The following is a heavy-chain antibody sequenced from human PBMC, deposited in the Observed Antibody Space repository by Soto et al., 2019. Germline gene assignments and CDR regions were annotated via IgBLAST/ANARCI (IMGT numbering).Heavy chain of an antibody. CDR2: IYYSGST. CDR1: GYSISSSNW. CDR3: ARSPGAVAAQSRYFDY. Sequence: SETLSLTCAVSGYSISSSNWWGWIRQPPGKGLEWIGYIYYSGSTYYNPSLKSRVTMSVDTSKNQFSLKLSSVTAVDTAVYYCARSPGAVAAQSRYFDYWGQGTLVTVSS. V-gene: IGHV4-28*01. J-gene: IGHJ4*02. D-gene: IGHD6-19*01.